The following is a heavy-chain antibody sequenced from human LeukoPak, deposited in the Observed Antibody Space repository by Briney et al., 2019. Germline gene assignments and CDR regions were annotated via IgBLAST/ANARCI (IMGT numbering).Heavy chain of an antibody. V-gene: IGHV3-66*04. CDR3: ARHAFRSQYNPNDL. CDR2: IYYNGIT. D-gene: IGHD1-14*01. CDR1: EFNVSSNY. J-gene: IGHJ4*02. Sequence: GVSLRLSCTASEFNVSSNYISWIRQAPGGRLEWLSVIYYNGITFYSDSVKGRFTISRDTSKNTVYLQMNSLRGEDTAMYYCARHAFRSQYNPNDLWGQGTLVTVSS.